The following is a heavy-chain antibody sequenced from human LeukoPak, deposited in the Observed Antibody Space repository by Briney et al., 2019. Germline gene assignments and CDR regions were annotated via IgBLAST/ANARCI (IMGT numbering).Heavy chain of an antibody. D-gene: IGHD2-2*01. J-gene: IGHJ4*02. CDR3: ARGGRDIVVVPAANDFDY. CDR1: GGSFSGYY. CDR2: INHSGST. Sequence: SETLSLTCAVYGGSFSGYYWSWIRQPPGKGLEWIGEINHSGSTNYNPSLKSRVTISVDTSKNQFSLKLSSVTAADTAVYYCARGGRDIVVVPAANDFDYWDQGTLVTVSS. V-gene: IGHV4-34*01.